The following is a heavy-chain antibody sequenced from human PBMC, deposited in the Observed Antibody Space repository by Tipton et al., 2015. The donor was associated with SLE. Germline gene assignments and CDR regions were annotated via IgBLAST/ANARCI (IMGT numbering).Heavy chain of an antibody. CDR3: ARGPYNWNPFYY. Sequence: TLSLTCTVSGGFISGGDYYWSWIRQPPGKGLEWIGHIFNSGSTYYNPSLKSRVTISVETSKSQFSLKVTSVTAADTAVYYCARGPYNWNPFYYWGQGTLVTVSS. CDR1: GGFISGGDYY. V-gene: IGHV4-30-4*01. J-gene: IGHJ4*02. CDR2: IFNSGST. D-gene: IGHD1-20*01.